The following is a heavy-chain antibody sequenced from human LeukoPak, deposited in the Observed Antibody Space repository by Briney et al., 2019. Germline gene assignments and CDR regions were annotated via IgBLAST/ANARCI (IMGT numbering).Heavy chain of an antibody. CDR1: GYTFTSYG. CDR3: ARDLDIVVVPAAISWFDP. J-gene: IGHJ5*02. D-gene: IGHD2-2*01. Sequence: ASVKVSCKASGYTFTSYGISWVRQAPGQGLEWMRWISAYNGNTNYAQKLQGRVTMTTDTSTSTAYMELRSLRSDDTAVYYCARDLDIVVVPAAISWFDPWGQGTLVTVSS. CDR2: ISAYNGNT. V-gene: IGHV1-18*01.